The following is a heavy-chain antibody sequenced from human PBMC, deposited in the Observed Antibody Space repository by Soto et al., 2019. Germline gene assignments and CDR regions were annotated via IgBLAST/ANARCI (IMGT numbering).Heavy chain of an antibody. CDR2: IIPICGTA. J-gene: IGHJ4*02. V-gene: IGHV1-69*13. CDR3: ARSYYGSGSYICDY. Sequence: GASVKVSCKASGGTFSSYAISWVRQAPGQGLEWMGGIIPICGTANYAQKFQGRVTITADESTSTAYMELGSLRSEDTAVYYCARSYYGSGSYICDYWGQGTLVTVSS. CDR1: GGTFSSYA. D-gene: IGHD3-10*01.